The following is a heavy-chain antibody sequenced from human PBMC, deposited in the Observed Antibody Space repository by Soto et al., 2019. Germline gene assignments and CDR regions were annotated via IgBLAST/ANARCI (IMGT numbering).Heavy chain of an antibody. D-gene: IGHD6-19*01. CDR3: ARENEQWVAADN. J-gene: IGHJ4*02. Sequence: LRLSCAASGFTFSSYEMNWVRQAPGKGLEWVSYISSSGSTIYYADSVKGRFTISRDNAKNSLYLQMNSLRAEDTAVYYCARENEQWVAADNWGQGTLVTVSS. CDR1: GFTFSSYE. V-gene: IGHV3-48*03. CDR2: ISSSGSTI.